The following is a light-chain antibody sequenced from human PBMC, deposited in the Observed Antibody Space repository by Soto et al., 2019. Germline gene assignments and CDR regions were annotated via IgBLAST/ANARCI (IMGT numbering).Light chain of an antibody. CDR3: CSYAGSSTLV. CDR2: EGS. CDR1: SSDVGSYNL. J-gene: IGLJ2*01. Sequence: QSALTQPASVSGSPGQSITISSTGTSSDVGSYNLVSWYQQHPGKAPKLMIYEGSKRPSGVSNRFSGSKSGNTASLTISGLQAEDEADYYCCSYAGSSTLVFGGGTKLTVL. V-gene: IGLV2-23*01.